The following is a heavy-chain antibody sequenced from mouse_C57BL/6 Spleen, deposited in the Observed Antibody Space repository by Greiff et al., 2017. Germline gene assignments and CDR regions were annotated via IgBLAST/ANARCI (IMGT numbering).Heavy chain of an antibody. Sequence: QVQLKQPGAELVKPGASVKLSCKASGYTFTSYWMQWVKQRPGQGLEWIGEIDPSDSYTNYNQKFKGKATLTVDTSSSTAYMQLSSLTSEDSAVYYCARKGDYRGNAMDYWGQGTSVTVSS. D-gene: IGHD2-12*01. CDR1: GYTFTSYW. V-gene: IGHV1-50*01. J-gene: IGHJ4*01. CDR2: IDPSDSYT. CDR3: ARKGDYRGNAMDY.